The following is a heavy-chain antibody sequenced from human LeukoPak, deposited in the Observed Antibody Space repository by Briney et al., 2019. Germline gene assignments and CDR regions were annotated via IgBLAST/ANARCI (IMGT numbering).Heavy chain of an antibody. Sequence: GESPKISCKGSGYSFTSYWIGWVRQMPGKGLEWMGIIYPGDSDTRYSPSFQGQVTISADKSISTAYLQWSSLKASDTAMYYCARQEYDSSGYYYVQYNWFDPWGQGTLVTVSS. CDR2: IYPGDSDT. J-gene: IGHJ5*02. V-gene: IGHV5-51*01. CDR1: GYSFTSYW. CDR3: ARQEYDSSGYYYVQYNWFDP. D-gene: IGHD3-22*01.